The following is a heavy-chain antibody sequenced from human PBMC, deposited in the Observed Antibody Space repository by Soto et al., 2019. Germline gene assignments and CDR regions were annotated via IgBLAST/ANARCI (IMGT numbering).Heavy chain of an antibody. D-gene: IGHD3-10*01. J-gene: IGHJ6*02. CDR1: GGSISSYY. Sequence: QVPLQESGPGLVKPSETLSLSCTVSGGSISSYYWSWIRQPPGKGLEWIGYVHDSWGSHYNPSLKSRVPISLDTPKSQSPLRLPSVPATDPAVYYCVRQGFGALHGLVAVWGQGTTVTVSS. CDR3: VRQGFGALHGLVAV. CDR2: VHDSWGS. V-gene: IGHV4-59*08.